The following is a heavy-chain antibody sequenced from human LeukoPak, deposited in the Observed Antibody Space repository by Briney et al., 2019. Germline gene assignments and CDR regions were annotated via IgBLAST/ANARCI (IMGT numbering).Heavy chain of an antibody. V-gene: IGHV4-39*01. J-gene: IGHJ4*02. CDR3: ARFQYYYDSSGYLDDY. CDR1: GGSISSSSYS. CDR2: IYYSGST. Sequence: SETLSLTCTVSGGSISSSSYSWTWIRQPPGKGLEWIGTIYYSGSTYYNPSLKSRVTISVDTSKNQFSLKLSSVTAADTAVYYCARFQYYYDSSGYLDDYWGQGTLVTVSS. D-gene: IGHD3-22*01.